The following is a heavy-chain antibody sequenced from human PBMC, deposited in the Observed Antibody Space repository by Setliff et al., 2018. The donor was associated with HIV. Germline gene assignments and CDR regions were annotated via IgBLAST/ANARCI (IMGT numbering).Heavy chain of an antibody. D-gene: IGHD5-12*01. CDR1: GFTFSNYG. J-gene: IGHJ3*01. CDR3: VKSQWLRFDVFDV. CDR2: ISSSGTYI. V-gene: IGHV3-21*04. Sequence: GGSLRLSCGTSGFTFSNYGMNWVRQAPGKGLEWVSSISSSGTYIYYADSVKGRFTISRDNAKNSLSLQMNNLRAEDSAVYYCVKSQWLRFDVFDVWGQGTMVTVSS.